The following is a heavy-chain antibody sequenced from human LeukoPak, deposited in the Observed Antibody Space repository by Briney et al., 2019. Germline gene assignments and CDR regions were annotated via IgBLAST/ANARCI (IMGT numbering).Heavy chain of an antibody. CDR3: AREKEGYCSRTSCYLDYYYYYMDV. V-gene: IGHV3-48*04. J-gene: IGHJ6*03. CDR1: GFTFSSYW. D-gene: IGHD2-2*01. CDR2: ISSSGSTI. Sequence: GGSLRLSCAASGFTFSSYWMSWVRQAPGKGLEWVSYISSSGSTIYYADSVKGRFTISRDNAKNSLYLQMNSLRAEDTAVYYCAREKEGYCSRTSCYLDYYYYYMDVWGKGTTVTISS.